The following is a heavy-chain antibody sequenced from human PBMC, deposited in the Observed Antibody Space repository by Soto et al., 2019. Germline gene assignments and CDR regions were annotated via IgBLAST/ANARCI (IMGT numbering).Heavy chain of an antibody. CDR1: GFSFNSYS. V-gene: IGHV3-48*01. CDR2: ISSSSSTI. Sequence: PGGSLRLSCAVSGFSFNSYSMNWVRQAPGKGLEWVSYISSSSSTIYYADSVKGRFTISRDNAKNSLYLQMNSLRAEDTAVYYCARDKGRSPIDYWGQGTLVTVSS. D-gene: IGHD2-15*01. J-gene: IGHJ4*02. CDR3: ARDKGRSPIDY.